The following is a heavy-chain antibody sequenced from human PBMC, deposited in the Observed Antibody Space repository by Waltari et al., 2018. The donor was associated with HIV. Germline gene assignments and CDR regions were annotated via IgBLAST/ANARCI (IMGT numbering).Heavy chain of an antibody. CDR3: VGVFYYSDNDAYVFDS. V-gene: IGHV3-21*06. CDR2: INGVQTNI. CDR1: QVTFSTLT. D-gene: IGHD3-22*01. Sequence: VHLMVSGVRLVQPEASQICALAASQVTFSTLTLYWVRQAPGKGLECVSSINGVQTNIAYAHLLKARLTISRDIARNSLYLQMVTLRAEDTAVYYCVGVFYYSDNDAYVFDSWGQGTLVTVSS. J-gene: IGHJ4*02.